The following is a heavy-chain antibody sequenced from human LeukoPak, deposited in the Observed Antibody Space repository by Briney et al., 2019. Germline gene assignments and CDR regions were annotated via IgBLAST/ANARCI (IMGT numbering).Heavy chain of an antibody. CDR1: GLTFSTYA. Sequence: TGGSLRLSCAASGLTFSTYAMSWVRQAPGKGLEWVSAISGGGGATYYADSVRGRFTISRDNSKNTLYLQMNSLRAEDTAIYYVHILTGYYPLDYWGQGTLVTVSS. CDR2: ISGGGGAT. V-gene: IGHV3-23*01. J-gene: IGHJ4*02. D-gene: IGHD3-9*01. CDR3: HILTGYYPLDY.